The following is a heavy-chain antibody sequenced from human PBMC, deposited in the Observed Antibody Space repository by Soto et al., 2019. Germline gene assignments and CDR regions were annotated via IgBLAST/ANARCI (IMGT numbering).Heavy chain of an antibody. CDR1: GGSFSGYY. J-gene: IGHJ6*02. CDR3: AREGDIVVVPAAKNTRSSFGMDV. CDR2: INHSGST. D-gene: IGHD2-2*01. Sequence: SETLSLTCAVYGGSFSGYYWSWIRQPPGKGLEWIGEINHSGSTNYNPSLKSRVTISVDTSKNQFSLKLSSVTAADTAVYYCAREGDIVVVPAAKNTRSSFGMDVWGQGTTVTVSS. V-gene: IGHV4-34*01.